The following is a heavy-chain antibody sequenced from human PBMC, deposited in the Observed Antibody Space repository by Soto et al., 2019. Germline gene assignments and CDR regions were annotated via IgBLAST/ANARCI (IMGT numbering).Heavy chain of an antibody. CDR3: ARDWEVLRFLEWLPDYYGMDV. J-gene: IGHJ6*02. D-gene: IGHD3-3*01. CDR1: GFTFSSYS. CDR2: ISSSSSTI. V-gene: IGHV3-48*02. Sequence: LRLSCAASGFTFSSYSMNWVRQAPGKGLEWVSYISSSSSTIYYADSVKGRFIISRDNAKNSLYLQMNSLRDEDTAVYYCARDWEVLRFLEWLPDYYGMDVWGQGTTVTVSS.